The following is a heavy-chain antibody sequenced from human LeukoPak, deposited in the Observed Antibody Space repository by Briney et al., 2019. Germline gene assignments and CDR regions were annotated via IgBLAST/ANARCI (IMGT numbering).Heavy chain of an antibody. V-gene: IGHV3-74*01. CDR2: ISGDGRAT. D-gene: IGHD3-10*01. J-gene: IGHJ4*02. CDR3: AKVLWFGELLFFGHENNPFDY. CDR1: GFIFTDFW. Sequence: AGGSMRLSCAASGFIFTDFWMHWVRQGPGKELVWVARISGDGRATTYADSVKGRSTISRDNAMSTAFLQMNSLRAEDTAVYYCAKVLWFGELLFFGHENNPFDYWGQGTLVTVSS.